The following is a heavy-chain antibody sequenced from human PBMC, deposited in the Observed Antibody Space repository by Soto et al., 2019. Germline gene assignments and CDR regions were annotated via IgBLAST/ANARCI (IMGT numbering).Heavy chain of an antibody. Sequence: EVPLVESGGGLVQPGGSLRLSCAASGFTFSSYAMHWVRQAPGKGLEYVSAISSNGGSTYYANSVKGRFTIPRDNPKYTLYLQMGSLRAEDMALYYCARDRSRLTTVVTPQGQFHYWGQGTLVTVSS. J-gene: IGHJ4*02. V-gene: IGHV3-64*01. CDR2: ISSNGGST. CDR1: GFTFSSYA. D-gene: IGHD4-17*01. CDR3: ARDRSRLTTVVTPQGQFHY.